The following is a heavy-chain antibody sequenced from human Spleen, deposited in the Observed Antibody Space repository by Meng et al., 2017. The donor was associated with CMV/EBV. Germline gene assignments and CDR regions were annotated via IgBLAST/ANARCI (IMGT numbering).Heavy chain of an antibody. CDR2: IWYDGSDK. D-gene: IGHD2-2*01. J-gene: IGHJ4*02. Sequence: LTCSGYGMHWVRQAQGKGLEWVAVIWYDGSDKYYADSVKGRFSISRDNSKNTLYLQMNSLRAEDTAVYYCAKSGVGYCGRTSCYWIDYWGQGTLVTVSS. CDR1: LTCSGYG. CDR3: AKSGVGYCGRTSCYWIDY. V-gene: IGHV3-33*06.